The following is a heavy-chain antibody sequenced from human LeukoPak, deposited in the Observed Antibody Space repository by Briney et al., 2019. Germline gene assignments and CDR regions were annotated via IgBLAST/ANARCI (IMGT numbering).Heavy chain of an antibody. CDR2: INHSGST. Sequence: PSETLSLTCAVYGGSFSGYYWSWIRQPPGKGLEWIGEINHSGSTNYNPSLKSRVTISVDTSKNQFSLKLSSVTAADTAVYYCARDPLHCSSTSCYADYAFDIWGQGTMVTVSS. CDR3: ARDPLHCSSTSCYADYAFDI. D-gene: IGHD2-2*01. J-gene: IGHJ3*02. V-gene: IGHV4-34*01. CDR1: GGSFSGYY.